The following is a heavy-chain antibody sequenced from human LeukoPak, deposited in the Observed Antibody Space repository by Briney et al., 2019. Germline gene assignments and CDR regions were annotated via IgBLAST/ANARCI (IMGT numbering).Heavy chain of an antibody. J-gene: IGHJ4*02. CDR2: IDPNSGGT. V-gene: IGHV1-2*02. CDR3: ARVGGYDFWSGYQTNPFDY. D-gene: IGHD3-3*01. CDR1: GYTFTGYY. Sequence: GASVKVSCKASGYTFTGYYMHWVRQAPGQGLEWMGWIDPNSGGTNYAQKFQGRVTMTRDTSISTAYMELSRLRSDDTAVYYCARVGGYDFWSGYQTNPFDYWGQGTLVTVSS.